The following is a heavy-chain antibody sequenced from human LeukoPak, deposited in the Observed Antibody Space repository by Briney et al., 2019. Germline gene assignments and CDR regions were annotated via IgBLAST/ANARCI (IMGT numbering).Heavy chain of an antibody. Sequence: PGGTLRLSCAASGFTFSSYGMSWVRQAPGKGLEWVSSISSSSSYIYYADSVKGRFTISRDNAKNSLYLQMNSLRAEDTAVYYCAATTVTTNGLDYWGQGTLVTVSS. D-gene: IGHD4-17*01. V-gene: IGHV3-21*01. CDR1: GFTFSSYG. CDR3: AATTVTTNGLDY. CDR2: ISSSSSYI. J-gene: IGHJ4*02.